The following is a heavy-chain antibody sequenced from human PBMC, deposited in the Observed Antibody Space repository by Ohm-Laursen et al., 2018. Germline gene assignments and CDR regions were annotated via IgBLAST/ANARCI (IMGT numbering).Heavy chain of an antibody. CDR3: AKAGGYDYGY. CDR2: INPNSGGT. CDR1: GYTFTGYY. V-gene: IGHV1-2*02. J-gene: IGHJ4*02. Sequence: GASVKVSCKASGYTFTGYYMHWVRQAPGQGLEWMGWINPNSGGTNYAQKFQGRVTMTTDTSTSTAYMELRSLRSDDTAVYYCAKAGGYDYGYWGQGTLVTVSS. D-gene: IGHD5-12*01.